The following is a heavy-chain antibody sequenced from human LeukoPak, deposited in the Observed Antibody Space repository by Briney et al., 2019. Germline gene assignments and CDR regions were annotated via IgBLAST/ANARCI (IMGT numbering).Heavy chain of an antibody. V-gene: IGHV3-23*01. CDR1: GFTFSSYA. J-gene: IGHJ6*02. CDR3: ATGYCSSTSCYSEKRYYYYGMDV. CDR2: ISGSGGST. Sequence: EGSLRLSCAASGFTFSSYAMSWVRQAPGKGLEWVSAISGSGGSTYYADSVKGRFTISRDNSKNTLYLQMNSLRAEDTAVYYCATGYCSSTSCYSEKRYYYYGMDVWGQGTTVTVSS. D-gene: IGHD2-2*01.